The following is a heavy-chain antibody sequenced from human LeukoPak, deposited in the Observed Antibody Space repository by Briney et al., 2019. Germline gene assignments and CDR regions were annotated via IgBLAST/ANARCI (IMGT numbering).Heavy chain of an antibody. CDR3: ARELGIGDFDY. CDR1: GFTVSSNY. Sequence: GGSLRLSCAASGFTVSSNYMSWVRQAPGKGLEWVSVIYSGGNTYYADSVKGRFTISRDNSRNTLYLQINSLRVEDTAVYYCARELGIGDFDYWGQGTLVTVSS. J-gene: IGHJ4*02. CDR2: IYSGGNT. V-gene: IGHV3-53*01. D-gene: IGHD3-16*01.